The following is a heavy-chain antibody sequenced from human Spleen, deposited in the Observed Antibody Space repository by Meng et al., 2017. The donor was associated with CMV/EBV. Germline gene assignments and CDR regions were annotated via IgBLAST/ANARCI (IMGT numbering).Heavy chain of an antibody. J-gene: IGHJ6*02. V-gene: IGHV4-59*01. CDR3: ARDRGTVPAANYYYYYGMDV. D-gene: IGHD2-2*01. Sequence: GSLRLSCTVSGGSISSYYWSWIRQPPGKGLEWIGYIYYSGSTNYNPSLKSRVTISVDTSKNQFSLKLSSVTAADTAVYYCARDRGTVPAANYYYYYGMDVWGQGTTVTVSS. CDR1: GGSISSYY. CDR2: IYYSGST.